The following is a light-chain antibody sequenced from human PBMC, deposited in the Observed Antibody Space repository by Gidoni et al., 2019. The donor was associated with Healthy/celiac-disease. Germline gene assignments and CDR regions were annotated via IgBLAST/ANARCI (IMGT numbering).Light chain of an antibody. CDR2: DAS. Sequence: EIVLTQSPATLSLSPGARATLSCRASQSVSSYLAWYQQKPGQAPRLLIYDASNRATGIPPRFSGSGSGTDFTLTISSLEPEDFAVYYCQQRSNWATTFGPGTKVDIK. CDR1: QSVSSY. CDR3: QQRSNWATT. J-gene: IGKJ3*01. V-gene: IGKV3-11*01.